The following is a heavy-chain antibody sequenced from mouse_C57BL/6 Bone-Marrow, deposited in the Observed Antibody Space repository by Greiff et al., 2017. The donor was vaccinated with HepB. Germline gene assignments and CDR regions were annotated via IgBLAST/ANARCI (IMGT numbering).Heavy chain of an antibody. D-gene: IGHD1-1*01. V-gene: IGHV5-16*01. Sequence: EVQRVESEGGLVQPGSSMKLSCTASGFTFSDYYMAWVRQVPEKGLEWVANINYDGSSTYYLDSLKGRFIISRDNAKNILYLQMSSLKSEDTATYYCARGDYCSSHPYFDYWGQGTTLTVSS. CDR3: ARGDYCSSHPYFDY. CDR2: INYDGSST. J-gene: IGHJ2*01. CDR1: GFTFSDYY.